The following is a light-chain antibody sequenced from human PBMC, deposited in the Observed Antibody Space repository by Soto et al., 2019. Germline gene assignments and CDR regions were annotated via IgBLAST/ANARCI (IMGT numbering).Light chain of an antibody. J-gene: IGKJ4*01. CDR2: DAS. CDR3: QPYGSSLT. CDR1: QYIGSA. Sequence: TKIAATACVSTGYSATLSCRASQYIGSAVAWYHQRSGQAPRLLIFDASIRVPTTPARFSGSVSGTEFTLTIRILASEQFAVYYCQPYGSSLTVGGGTKVDIK. V-gene: IGKV3D-15*03.